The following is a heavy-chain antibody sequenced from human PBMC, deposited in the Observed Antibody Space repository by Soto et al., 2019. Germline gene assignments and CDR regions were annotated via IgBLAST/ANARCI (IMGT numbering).Heavy chain of an antibody. CDR1: GFTFSSYG. Sequence: GGSLRLSCAASGFTFSSYGMHWVRQAPGKGLEWVAVISYDGSNKYYADSVKGRFTISRDNSKNTLYLQMNSLRAEDTAVYYCAKYQGDSSGYYYSRAPSDFDYWGQGTLVTVSS. J-gene: IGHJ4*02. CDR2: ISYDGSNK. V-gene: IGHV3-30*18. D-gene: IGHD3-22*01. CDR3: AKYQGDSSGYYYSRAPSDFDY.